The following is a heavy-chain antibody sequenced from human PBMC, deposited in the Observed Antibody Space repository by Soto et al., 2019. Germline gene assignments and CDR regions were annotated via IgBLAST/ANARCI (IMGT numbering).Heavy chain of an antibody. CDR1: GYSFTSYW. J-gene: IGHJ6*02. V-gene: IGHV5-10-1*01. Sequence: GESLKISCKGSGYSFTSYWISWVRQMPGKGLEWMGRIDPSDSYTNYSPSFQGHVTISADKSISTAYLQWSSLKASDTAMYYCARHFARAVAGPEPYYYGMDVWGQGTTVTVSS. CDR3: ARHFARAVAGPEPYYYGMDV. D-gene: IGHD6-19*01. CDR2: IDPSDSYT.